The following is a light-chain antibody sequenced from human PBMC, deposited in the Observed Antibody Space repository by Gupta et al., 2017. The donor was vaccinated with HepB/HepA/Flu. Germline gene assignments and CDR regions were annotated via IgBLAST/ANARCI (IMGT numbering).Light chain of an antibody. J-gene: IGKJ1*01. Sequence: DIVLTQSPDSLAVSLGEGSTTNCPSSQDFLYRSNNKNYLVWYQQKPRQPPKLLIYWASTRKAGVPDRFIGSGSGTDFTLTIISLQAEDVAVYYCQQYYSTSSWTFGQGTKVEIK. CDR2: WAS. CDR3: QQYYSTSSWT. V-gene: IGKV4-1*01. CDR1: QDFLYRSNNKNY.